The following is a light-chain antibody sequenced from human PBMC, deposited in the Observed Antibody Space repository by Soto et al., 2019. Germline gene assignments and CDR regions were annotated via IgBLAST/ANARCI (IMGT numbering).Light chain of an antibody. CDR2: STS. CDR3: QLYFCATRV. Sequence: QTVVTQEPSLTVSPGGTVTLTCASSTGTVTSSFYPNWFQQKPGQPPRSLIYSTSNKYSWTPARFSGSLLGGKAALTLSDVQPEDEADYYCQLYFCATRVFGGGTKLTVL. V-gene: IGLV7-43*01. J-gene: IGLJ3*02. CDR1: TGTVTSSFY.